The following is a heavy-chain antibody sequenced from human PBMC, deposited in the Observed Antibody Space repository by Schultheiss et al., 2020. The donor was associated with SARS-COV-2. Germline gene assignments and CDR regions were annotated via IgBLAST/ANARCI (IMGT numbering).Heavy chain of an antibody. J-gene: IGHJ3*02. CDR1: GGSISSGDYY. Sequence: SQTLSLTCTVSGGSISSGDYYWTWIRQHPGKGLGSIANIYYNGATYYNPSLKGRVTISLDTSKNQFSLRLSSVTAADTAVYYCASAAVGGTATFDIWGQGTLVTVSS. CDR3: ASAAVGGTATFDI. CDR2: IYYNGAT. D-gene: IGHD6-19*01. V-gene: IGHV4-39*01.